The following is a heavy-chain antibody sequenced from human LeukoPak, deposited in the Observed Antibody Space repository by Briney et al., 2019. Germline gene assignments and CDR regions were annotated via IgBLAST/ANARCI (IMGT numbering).Heavy chain of an antibody. J-gene: IGHJ5*02. D-gene: IGHD2/OR15-2a*01. CDR1: GFSFSA. CDR3: TKGGLWWFDN. CDR2: ISDSGDST. V-gene: IGHV3-23*01. Sequence: GSLRLSCAASGFSFSAMGWVRQAPGKGPQWVSAISDSGDSTYYADSVKGRFTISRDNSKNTLFVQMNSLRVEDTAVYYCTKGGLWWFDNWGRGTLVTVSS.